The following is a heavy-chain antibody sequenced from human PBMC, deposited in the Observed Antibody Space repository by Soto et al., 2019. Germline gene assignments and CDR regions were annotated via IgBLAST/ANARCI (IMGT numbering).Heavy chain of an antibody. CDR2: IYYSGST. Sequence: QVQLQESGPGLVKPSQTLSLTCTVSGGSISSGGYYWSWIRQHPGKGLEWIGYIYYSGSTSYNPSLTSRVTISVDTSKNQFSRKLSSVTAADTAVYYCARGPITMLRGDHRYFDYWGQGTLVTVSS. V-gene: IGHV4-31*03. D-gene: IGHD3-10*01. CDR1: GGSISSGGYY. J-gene: IGHJ4*02. CDR3: ARGPITMLRGDHRYFDY.